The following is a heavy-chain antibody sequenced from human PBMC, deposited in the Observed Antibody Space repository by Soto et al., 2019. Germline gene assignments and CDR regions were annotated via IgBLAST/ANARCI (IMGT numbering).Heavy chain of an antibody. CDR2: INPGGGYT. Sequence: GASVKVSCKTSGYTFTHYYTHWVRLAPGQGLEWMGVINPGGGYTTYAQKFQGRVTMTRDTSTSTVYMELSSLKSEDTAVYYCGREYFDSRGTPPGDWGQGTLVTVSS. CDR3: GREYFDSRGTPPGD. D-gene: IGHD3-22*01. J-gene: IGHJ4*02. V-gene: IGHV1-46*01. CDR1: GYTFTHYY.